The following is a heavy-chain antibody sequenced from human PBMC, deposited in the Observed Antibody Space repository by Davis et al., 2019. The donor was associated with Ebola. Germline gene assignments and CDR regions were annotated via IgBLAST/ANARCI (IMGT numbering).Heavy chain of an antibody. CDR3: TSAYGDWDY. D-gene: IGHD4-17*01. Sequence: GESLKISCAASGFTVSSNYMNWVRQASGKGLEWVGRIRSKANSYATAYAASVKGRFTISRDDSKNTAYLQMNSLKTEDTAVYYCTSAYGDWDYWGQGTLVTVSS. CDR1: GFTVSSNY. V-gene: IGHV3-73*01. J-gene: IGHJ4*02. CDR2: IRSKANSYAT.